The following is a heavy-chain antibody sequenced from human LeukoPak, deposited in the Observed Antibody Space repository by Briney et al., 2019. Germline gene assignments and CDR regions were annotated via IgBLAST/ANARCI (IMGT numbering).Heavy chain of an antibody. CDR1: GGTFSSYA. D-gene: IGHD3-10*01. V-gene: IGHV1-69*05. Sequence: GASVKVSCKASGGTFSSYAISWVRQAPGQGLEWMGGIIPIFGTANYAQKFQGRVTMTTDTSTSTAYMELRSLRSDDTAVYYCARTEVRGEASDYWGQGTLVTVSS. CDR3: ARTEVRGEASDY. CDR2: IIPIFGTA. J-gene: IGHJ4*02.